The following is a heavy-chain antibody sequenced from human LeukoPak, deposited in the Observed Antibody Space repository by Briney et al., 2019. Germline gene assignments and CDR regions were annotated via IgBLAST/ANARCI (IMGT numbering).Heavy chain of an antibody. CDR2: FFLKGST. Sequence: SETLSLTCTVSGYSITSAYYWGWIRQPPGKGLEWIGSFFLKGSTYYNPSLKSRVTISVDTSKNQFSLKLSSVTAADTAVYYCAREAYYDILTGRYYYYYYMDVWGKGTTVTVSS. V-gene: IGHV4-38-2*02. J-gene: IGHJ6*03. CDR1: GYSITSAYY. D-gene: IGHD3-9*01. CDR3: AREAYYDILTGRYYYYYYMDV.